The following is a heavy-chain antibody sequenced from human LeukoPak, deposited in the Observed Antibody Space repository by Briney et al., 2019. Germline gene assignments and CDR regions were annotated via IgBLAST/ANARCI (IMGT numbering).Heavy chain of an antibody. Sequence: GGSLRLSCATSGFTFSSYEMNWVRQAPGKGPEWISYITTSGTSTYYADSVKGRFTISRDNAKTALFLQMNSLRAEDTAVYYCVVHSATSCYWGQGTLVTVSS. CDR3: VVHSATSCY. V-gene: IGHV3-48*03. J-gene: IGHJ4*02. CDR2: ITTSGTST. CDR1: GFTFSSYE. D-gene: IGHD1-26*01.